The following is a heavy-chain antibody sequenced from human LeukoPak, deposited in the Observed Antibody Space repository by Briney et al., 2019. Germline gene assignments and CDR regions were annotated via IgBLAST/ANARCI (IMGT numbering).Heavy chain of an antibody. D-gene: IGHD1-14*01. J-gene: IGHJ6*03. Sequence: GGSLRLSCAASGFTFSSYSMNWVRQAPGKGLEWVSGINWNGGSTGYADSVKGRFTISKDNAKNSLYLQMNSLRAEDTALYYCAGVGITGTTPYYYYYMDVWGKGTTVTVSS. CDR1: GFTFSSYS. V-gene: IGHV3-20*04. CDR2: INWNGGST. CDR3: AGVGITGTTPYYYYYMDV.